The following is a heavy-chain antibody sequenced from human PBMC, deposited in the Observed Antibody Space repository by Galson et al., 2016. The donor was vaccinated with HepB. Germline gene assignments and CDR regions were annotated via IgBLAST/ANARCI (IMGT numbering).Heavy chain of an antibody. CDR1: GYTFTSYS. J-gene: IGHJ3*02. V-gene: IGHV1-46*01. CDR3: ARDSWDIVVVSPAMFTFDI. CDR2: INPSGGST. Sequence: SVKVSCKASGYTFTSYSVHWVRQAPGQGLEWMGIINPSGGSTSYAQKFQGRVTMTRDTSTSTVYMELSSLRFEDTAVYYCARDSWDIVVVSPAMFTFDIWGQGTMVTVSS. D-gene: IGHD2-2*01.